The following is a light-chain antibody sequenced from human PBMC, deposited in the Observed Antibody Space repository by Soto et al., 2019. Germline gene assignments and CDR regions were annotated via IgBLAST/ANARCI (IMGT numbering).Light chain of an antibody. Sequence: DIHLPQSPSPLPASEGDGVTITCRASQRITNFLNWYQQKPGKAPKLLIYTTSILQSGVPSRSSGSGSGTDFTLTISSLQPEDFATYYCQQTYSTPLAFGGGTKVEI. CDR2: TTS. CDR1: QRITNF. V-gene: IGKV1-39*01. J-gene: IGKJ4*01. CDR3: QQTYSTPLA.